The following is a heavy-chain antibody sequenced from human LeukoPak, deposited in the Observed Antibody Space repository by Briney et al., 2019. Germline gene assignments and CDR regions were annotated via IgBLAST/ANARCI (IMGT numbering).Heavy chain of an antibody. CDR3: ASRPGGIYSSSSYENYFDY. V-gene: IGHV3-7*01. CDR1: GFTFSSYW. CDR2: IKQDGSEK. J-gene: IGHJ4*02. Sequence: GGSLRLSCAASGFTFSSYWMSWVRQAPGKGLEWVANIKQDGSEKYYVDSVKGRFTISRDNAKNSLYLQMNSLRAEDTAVYYCASRPGGIYSSSSYENYFDYWGQGTLVTVSS. D-gene: IGHD6-13*01.